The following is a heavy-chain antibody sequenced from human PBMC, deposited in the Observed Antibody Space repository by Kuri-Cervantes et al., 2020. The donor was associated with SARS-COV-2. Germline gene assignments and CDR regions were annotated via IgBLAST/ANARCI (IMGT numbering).Heavy chain of an antibody. CDR1: GGSISSGSYY. J-gene: IGHJ5*02. D-gene: IGHD3-22*01. CDR3: ASEDSSGYFEWFDP. Sequence: LRLSCTVSGGSISSGSYYWSWIRQPAGKGLEWIGYIYTSGSTNYNPSLKSRVTISVDTSKNQFSLKLSSVTAADTAVYYCASEDSSGYFEWFDPWGQGTLVTVSS. V-gene: IGHV4-61*09. CDR2: IYTSGST.